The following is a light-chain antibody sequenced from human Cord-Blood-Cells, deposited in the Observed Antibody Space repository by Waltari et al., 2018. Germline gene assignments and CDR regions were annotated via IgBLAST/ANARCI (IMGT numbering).Light chain of an antibody. CDR2: AAS. V-gene: IGKV1-39*01. J-gene: IGKJ1*01. Sequence: DIQMTQSPSSLSASVGDRVTITCRASQSISSYLNLYQQKPGKAPKLLIGAASSLQSGVPSRLSGSGSGTDFTLTISSLQPEDFATYYCQQSYSTPWTFGQGTKVEIK. CDR1: QSISSY. CDR3: QQSYSTPWT.